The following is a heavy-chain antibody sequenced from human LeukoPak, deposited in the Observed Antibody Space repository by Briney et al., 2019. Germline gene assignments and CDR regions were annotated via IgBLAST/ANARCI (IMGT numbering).Heavy chain of an antibody. CDR1: GFTFSSYW. Sequence: GGSLRLSCAASGFTFSSYWMHWVRQAPGKGLVWVSGTNTDGSSTMYADSVKGRFTIARDNSKNMLFLEMNSLRAEDTGVYFCAKAWFSLQLCDCWGQGILVTVSS. CDR3: AKAWFSLQLCDC. J-gene: IGHJ4*02. V-gene: IGHV3-74*03. D-gene: IGHD5-18*01. CDR2: TNTDGSST.